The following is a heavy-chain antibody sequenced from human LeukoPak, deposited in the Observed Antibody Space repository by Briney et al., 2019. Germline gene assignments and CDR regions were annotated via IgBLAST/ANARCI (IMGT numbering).Heavy chain of an antibody. V-gene: IGHV3-48*03. D-gene: IGHD3-10*02. Sequence: PGGSLRLSCAASGFTFSSYEMNWVRQAPGKGLEWVSYISSSGSTIYYADSVKGRFTISRDNAKNSLYLQMNSLRAEDTAVYYCAREYYYVTDIWGQGTMVTVSS. J-gene: IGHJ3*02. CDR2: ISSSGSTI. CDR1: GFTFSSYE. CDR3: AREYYYVTDI.